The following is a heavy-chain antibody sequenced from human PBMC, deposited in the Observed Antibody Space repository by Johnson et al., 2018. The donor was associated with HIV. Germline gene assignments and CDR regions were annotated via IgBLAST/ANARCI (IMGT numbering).Heavy chain of an antibody. Sequence: QMLLVESGGGVVQSGRSLRLSCAASGFTFSSYAMHWVRQAPGKGLEWVAVISYDGSNKYYADSVKGRFTISRDNSKNTLYLQMNSLRAEDTAVYYCARTQVVYAHFDIWGQGTMVTVSS. J-gene: IGHJ3*02. D-gene: IGHD2-8*02. V-gene: IGHV3-30*04. CDR3: ARTQVVYAHFDI. CDR2: ISYDGSNK. CDR1: GFTFSSYA.